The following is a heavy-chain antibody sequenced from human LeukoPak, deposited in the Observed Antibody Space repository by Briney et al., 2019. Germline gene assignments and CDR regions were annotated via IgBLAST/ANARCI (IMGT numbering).Heavy chain of an antibody. CDR2: FYPSGST. CDR1: GGSIRNDY. Sequence: SETLSLTCSVSGGSIRNDYWIWIRQPAGKRLEWIGCFYPSGSTDYNPSLKSRVTMSLDTSKNQFSLKLSSVTAADTAVYYCARVRVSAVGRGSWFDPWGLGTLVTVSS. CDR3: ARVRVSAVGRGSWFDP. V-gene: IGHV4-4*07. J-gene: IGHJ5*02. D-gene: IGHD6-13*01.